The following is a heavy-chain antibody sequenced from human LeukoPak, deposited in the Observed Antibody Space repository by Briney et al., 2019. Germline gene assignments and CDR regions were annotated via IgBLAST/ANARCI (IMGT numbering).Heavy chain of an antibody. CDR1: GGSISSYY. J-gene: IGHJ5*02. CDR2: IYTSGST. D-gene: IGHD2-2*02. V-gene: IGHV4-4*07. CDR3: ARACSTSCYMTQGKALQGRKNWFDP. Sequence: PSETLSLTCTVSGGSISSYYWSWIRQPAGKGLEWIGRIYTSGSTNYNPSLKSRVTMSVDTSKNQFSLKLSSVTAADTAVYYCARACSTSCYMTQGKALQGRKNWFDPWGQGTLVTVSS.